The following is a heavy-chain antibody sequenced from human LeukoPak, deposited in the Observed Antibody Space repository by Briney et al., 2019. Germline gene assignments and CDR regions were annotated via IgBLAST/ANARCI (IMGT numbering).Heavy chain of an antibody. V-gene: IGHV4-4*07. CDR1: GGSISSYY. Sequence: SETLSLTCTVSGGSISSYYWSWIRQPAGKGLEWIGRIYTSGSTNYNPSLKSRVTISVDTSKNQFSLKLSSVTAADTAVYYCVRGIVVVAQLGYYFYYMDVWGKGTTVTISS. CDR2: IYTSGST. J-gene: IGHJ6*03. D-gene: IGHD2-15*01. CDR3: VRGIVVVAQLGYYFYYMDV.